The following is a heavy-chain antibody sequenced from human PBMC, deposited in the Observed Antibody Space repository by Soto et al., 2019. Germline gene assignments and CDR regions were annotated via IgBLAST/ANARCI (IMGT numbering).Heavy chain of an antibody. V-gene: IGHV3-23*01. CDR2: ISGSGGST. Sequence: PGGSLRLSCSASGFTLSSYAMSWVRQAPGKGLEWVSAISGSGGSTYYADSVKGRFTISRDNSKNTLYLQMNSLRAEDTAVYYCAREYTYYDILTGYYGPSDVWGKGTTVTVS. D-gene: IGHD3-9*01. CDR1: GFTLSSYA. CDR3: AREYTYYDILTGYYGPSDV. J-gene: IGHJ6*03.